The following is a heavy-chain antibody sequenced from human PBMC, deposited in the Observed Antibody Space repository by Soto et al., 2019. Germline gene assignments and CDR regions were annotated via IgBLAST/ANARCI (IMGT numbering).Heavy chain of an antibody. Sequence: GASVKVSCKASGYTFTSYAMHWVRQAPGQRLEWMGWINAGNGNTKYSQKFQGRVTITRDTSASTAYMELSSLRSEDTAVYYCASGIAVAGTFYYYYMDVWGKGTTVTVSS. J-gene: IGHJ6*03. CDR3: ASGIAVAGTFYYYYMDV. CDR2: INAGNGNT. V-gene: IGHV1-3*01. CDR1: GYTFTSYA. D-gene: IGHD6-19*01.